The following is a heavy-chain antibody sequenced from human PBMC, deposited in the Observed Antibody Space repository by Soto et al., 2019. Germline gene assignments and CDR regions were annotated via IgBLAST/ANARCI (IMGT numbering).Heavy chain of an antibody. J-gene: IGHJ6*02. D-gene: IGHD3-3*01. Sequence: SETLSLTCTVSGGSISSYYWSWIRQPPGKGLEWIGYIYYSGSTNYNPSLKSRVTISVDTSKNQFSLKLSSVTAADTAVYYCARDKKAVPTRFLEWLVASYGMDVSGQGTTVTVSS. CDR1: GGSISSYY. CDR2: IYYSGST. V-gene: IGHV4-59*12. CDR3: ARDKKAVPTRFLEWLVASYGMDV.